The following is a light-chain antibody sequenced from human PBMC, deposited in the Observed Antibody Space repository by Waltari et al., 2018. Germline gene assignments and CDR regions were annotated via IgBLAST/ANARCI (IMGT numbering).Light chain of an antibody. CDR3: CSCAGVTPYVL. CDR2: EVT. CDR1: RSDVGTYDI. Sequence: QSALTQPASASGAPGQAITITCAGSRSDVGTYDIVSWYQQHPGNAPKLIIDEVTKRPSWVPDRFSGSKSGSTASLTISGLQAADEADYYCCSCAGVTPYVLFGGGTKVTVL. J-gene: IGLJ2*01. V-gene: IGLV2-23*02.